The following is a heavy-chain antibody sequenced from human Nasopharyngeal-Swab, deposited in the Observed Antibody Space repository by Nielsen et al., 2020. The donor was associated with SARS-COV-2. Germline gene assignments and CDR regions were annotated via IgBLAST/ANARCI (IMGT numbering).Heavy chain of an antibody. CDR3: VRVRGYCSGGACYVYYYMDV. CDR2: IKQDGSEQ. D-gene: IGHD2-15*01. Sequence: VRQAPGKGLEWVANIKQDGSEQFYVDSVKGRFTISRDNAKNSLYLQMNSLRAEDTAVYYCVRVRGYCSGGACYVYYYMDVWGKGTTVTVSS. V-gene: IGHV3-7*01. J-gene: IGHJ6*03.